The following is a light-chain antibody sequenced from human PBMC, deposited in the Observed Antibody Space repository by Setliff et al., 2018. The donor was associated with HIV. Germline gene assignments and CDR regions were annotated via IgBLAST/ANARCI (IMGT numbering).Light chain of an antibody. CDR1: SSDVGAYNY. V-gene: IGLV2-8*01. CDR3: SSYAGRNRGV. CDR2: EVN. J-gene: IGLJ1*01. Sequence: QSVLTQPPSASGSPGQSVTISCTGTSSDVGAYNYVSWYQQHPGKAPKLMIYEVNKRPSGVPDRFSGSESGNTASLTVSGLQDEDEADYYCSSYAGRNRGVFGTGTKSPS.